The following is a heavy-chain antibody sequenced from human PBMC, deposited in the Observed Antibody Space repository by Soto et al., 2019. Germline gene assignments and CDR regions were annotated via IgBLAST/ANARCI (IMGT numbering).Heavy chain of an antibody. Sequence: SETLSVTCAFSVASITVADSDWFWIRKPPGKGLEWIGYIAYSGDTYYNPSLRSRVAISADRSENKFSLTLKSVTAADTAVYFCARDFERSAIGPWGQGTSVTVSS. CDR3: ARDFERSAIGP. CDR1: VASITVADSD. J-gene: IGHJ5*02. D-gene: IGHD3-9*01. CDR2: IAYSGDT. V-gene: IGHV4-31*11.